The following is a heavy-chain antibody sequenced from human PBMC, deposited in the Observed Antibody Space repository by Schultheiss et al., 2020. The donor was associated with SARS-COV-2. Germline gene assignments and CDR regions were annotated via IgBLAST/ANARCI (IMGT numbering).Heavy chain of an antibody. J-gene: IGHJ5*02. CDR2: IYYSGST. D-gene: IGHD3-22*01. CDR3: ARDHNRWLSLKLNWFDP. CDR1: GGSISSYY. Sequence: GSLRLSCTVSGGSISSYYWSWIRQPPGKGLEWFGYIYYSGSTNYNPSLKSRVTISVDTSKNQFSLKLSSVTAADTAVYYCARDHNRWLSLKLNWFDPWGQGTLVTVSS. V-gene: IGHV4-59*01.